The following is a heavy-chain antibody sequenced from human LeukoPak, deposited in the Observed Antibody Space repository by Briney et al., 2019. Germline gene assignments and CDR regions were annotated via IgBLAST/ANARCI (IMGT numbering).Heavy chain of an antibody. D-gene: IGHD3-10*01. Sequence: GGSLRLSCAASGFSFSSYAMSWVRQAPGRGLEWVSGMSATASSRYYGDLVKGRFTISRDNAKNSLYLQMNSLRAEDTAVYYCARELGRLVNYYYGMDVWGQGTTVTVSS. V-gene: IGHV3-23*01. CDR2: MSATASSR. J-gene: IGHJ6*02. CDR3: ARELGRLVNYYYGMDV. CDR1: GFSFSSYA.